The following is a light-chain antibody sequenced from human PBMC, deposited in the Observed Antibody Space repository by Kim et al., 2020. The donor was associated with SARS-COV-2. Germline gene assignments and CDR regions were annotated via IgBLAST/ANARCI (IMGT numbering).Light chain of an antibody. CDR2: VNSDGSH. V-gene: IGLV4-69*01. J-gene: IGLJ3*02. Sequence: QLVLTQSPSASASLGASVKLTCTLSSGHSSYAIAWHQQQPEKGPRYLMKVNSDGSHNKGDGIPDRFSGSSSGAERYLTISSLQSEDEADYYCQTWGTGWVFGGGTQLTVL. CDR1: SGHSSYA. CDR3: QTWGTGWV.